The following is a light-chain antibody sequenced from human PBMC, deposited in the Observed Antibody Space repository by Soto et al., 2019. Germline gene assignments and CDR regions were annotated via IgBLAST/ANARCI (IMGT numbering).Light chain of an antibody. CDR3: RQYGSSPSYT. CDR1: QSVSSSSY. J-gene: IGKJ2*01. V-gene: IGKV3-20*01. Sequence: DIVLTQSPGTLSLSPGERATLSCRASQSVSSSSYLAWYQQKPGQAPRLLIYGASSRATGIPDRFSGSGSATDFTLTIRRLEPEDFAVYYCRQYGSSPSYTFGQGTKLEIK. CDR2: GAS.